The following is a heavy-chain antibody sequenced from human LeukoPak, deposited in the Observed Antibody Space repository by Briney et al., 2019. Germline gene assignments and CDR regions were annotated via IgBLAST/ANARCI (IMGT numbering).Heavy chain of an antibody. D-gene: IGHD6-13*01. J-gene: IGHJ5*01. Sequence: SETLSLTCTVSGGSISSYHWSWIRQPPGKGLEWIGYIYYSGSTNYNPSLKSRVTISLDTSKNQFSLKLSSVTAADTAVYYCARQSRATGTLDSWGQGTLVTVSS. V-gene: IGHV4-59*08. CDR1: GGSISSYH. CDR2: IYYSGST. CDR3: ARQSRATGTLDS.